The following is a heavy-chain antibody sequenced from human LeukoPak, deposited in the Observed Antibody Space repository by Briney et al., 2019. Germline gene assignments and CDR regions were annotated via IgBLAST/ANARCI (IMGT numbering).Heavy chain of an antibody. CDR2: ISGSGGST. CDR1: GFTSSSYA. V-gene: IGHV3-23*01. Sequence: GGSLRLSCAASGFTSSSYAMSLVRQAPGKGLEWVSAISGSGGSTYYADSVKGRFTISRDNSKNTLYLQMNSLRAEDTAVYYCAKDRTISYGDYGEFDYWGQGTLVTVSS. J-gene: IGHJ4*02. CDR3: AKDRTISYGDYGEFDY. D-gene: IGHD4-17*01.